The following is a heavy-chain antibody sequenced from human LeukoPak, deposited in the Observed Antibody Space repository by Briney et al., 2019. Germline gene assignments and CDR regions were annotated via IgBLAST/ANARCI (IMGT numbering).Heavy chain of an antibody. D-gene: IGHD3-9*01. V-gene: IGHV3-23*01. CDR3: AIDPKNYDILTGYPTPDY. Sequence: GGSLRLSCAASGFTFSSYAMSWVRQAPGRGLEWVSAISGSGGSTYYADSVKGRFTISRDNAKNSLYLQMNSPRDEDTAVYYCAIDPKNYDILTGYPTPDYWGQGTLVTVSS. J-gene: IGHJ4*02. CDR1: GFTFSSYA. CDR2: ISGSGGST.